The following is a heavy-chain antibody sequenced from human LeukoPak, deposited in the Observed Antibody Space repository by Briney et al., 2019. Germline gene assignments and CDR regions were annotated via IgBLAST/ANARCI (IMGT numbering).Heavy chain of an antibody. V-gene: IGHV3-23*01. J-gene: IGHJ6*04. CDR2: FSGSGGST. CDR1: GGSISSSSYY. D-gene: IGHD3-10*02. Sequence: ETLSLTCTVSGGSISSSSYYWGWVRQAPGKGLECISGFSGSGGSTYYADSVKGRFTISRDNAKNSLYLQMNSLRAEDTAVYYCAELGITMIGGVWGKGTTVTISS. CDR3: AELGITMIGGV.